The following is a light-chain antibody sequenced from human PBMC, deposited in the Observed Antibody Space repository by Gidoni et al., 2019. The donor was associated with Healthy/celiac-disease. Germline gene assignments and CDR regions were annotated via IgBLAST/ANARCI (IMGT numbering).Light chain of an antibody. CDR3: QQSYSTPLLT. Sequence: DLEMTKSPSSLSASVGDSVPITCRASQSNSSYLNWYQQKPGKATKLLIYAASSLQSGVPSRFSGSGSWTDFTLTISSLQPEDFATYYCQQSYSTPLLTFXGXAKVEIK. J-gene: IGKJ4*01. V-gene: IGKV1-39*01. CDR2: AAS. CDR1: QSNSSY.